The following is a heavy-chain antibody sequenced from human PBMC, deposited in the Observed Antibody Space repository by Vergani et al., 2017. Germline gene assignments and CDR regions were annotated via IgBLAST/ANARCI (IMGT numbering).Heavy chain of an antibody. CDR1: GFTFSSYA. CDR3: AKDMIVDDRYFQH. D-gene: IGHD3-22*01. J-gene: IGHJ1*01. V-gene: IGHV3-23*01. Sequence: EVQLLESGGGLVQPGVSLRLSCAASGFTFSSYAMSWVRQAPGKGLEWVSAISGSGGSTYYADSVKGRFTISRDNSKNTLYLQMNSLRAEDTAVYYCAKDMIVDDRYFQHWGQGTLVTVSS. CDR2: ISGSGGST.